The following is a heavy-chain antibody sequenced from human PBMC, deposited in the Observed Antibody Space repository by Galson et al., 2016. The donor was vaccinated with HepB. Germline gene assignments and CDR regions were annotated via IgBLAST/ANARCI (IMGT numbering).Heavy chain of an antibody. CDR1: GGTFSSYA. D-gene: IGHD3-22*01. J-gene: IGHJ3*02. Sequence: SVKVSCKASGGTFSSYAINWVRQAPGQGLEWMGGIIPIFGTTNYAQMFQGRVTIIADESTSTAYMELSSLRSEDTAVYYCARGRYYYDSRGAFDIWGQGTMVTVSS. CDR2: IIPIFGTT. V-gene: IGHV1-69*13. CDR3: ARGRYYYDSRGAFDI.